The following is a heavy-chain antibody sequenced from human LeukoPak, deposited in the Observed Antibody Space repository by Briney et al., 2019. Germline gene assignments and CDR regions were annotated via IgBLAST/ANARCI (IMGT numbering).Heavy chain of an antibody. CDR2: IFRPGCT. CDR3: ARGNMLSDFFDF. J-gene: IGHJ3*01. V-gene: IGHV4-61*02. CDR1: GGSISSGSYY. Sequence: TSETLSLTCTVSGGSISSGSYYWTWIRQPAGKGLEWIGRIFRPGCTNYNPSLKSRVTISEDTSQNQFSLHLSSVTAADTAVYYCARGNMLSDFFDFWGQGTVVTVSS. D-gene: IGHD2/OR15-2a*01.